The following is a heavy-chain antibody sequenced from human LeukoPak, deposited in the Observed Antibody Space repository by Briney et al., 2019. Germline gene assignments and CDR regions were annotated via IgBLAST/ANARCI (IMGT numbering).Heavy chain of an antibody. CDR1: GYTFTSYY. CDR3: ARTVAARPYFDY. D-gene: IGHD6-6*01. V-gene: IGHV1-46*01. CDR2: INPGGGST. J-gene: IGHJ4*02. Sequence: ASVKVSCKASGYTFTSYYMHWVRQAPGQGLEWMGIINPGGGSTSYAQKFQGRVTMTRDTSTSTGYMELSSLRSEDTAVYYCARTVAARPYFDYWGQGTLVTVSS.